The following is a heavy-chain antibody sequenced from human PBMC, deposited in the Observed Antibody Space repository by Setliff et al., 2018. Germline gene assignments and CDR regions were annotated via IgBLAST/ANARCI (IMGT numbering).Heavy chain of an antibody. J-gene: IGHJ6*03. CDR2: TIPSFGST. CDR3: AREGVDTRSSTDYRYYMDV. CDR1: GGAFRSYG. D-gene: IGHD5-18*01. Sequence: SVKVSFKASGGAFRSYGISWVRQAPGQGLEWMGGTIPSFGSTNYAQKFQDRVTIITDESTSTAYMELSSLRTEDTAVYYCAREGVDTRSSTDYRYYMDVWGKGTTVTVSS. V-gene: IGHV1-69*05.